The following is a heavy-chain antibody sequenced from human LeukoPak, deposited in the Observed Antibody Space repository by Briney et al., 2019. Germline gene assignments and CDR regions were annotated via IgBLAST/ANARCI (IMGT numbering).Heavy chain of an antibody. V-gene: IGHV1-2*02. CDR1: GYTFTGYY. Sequence: ASVKVSCKASGYTFTGYYMHWVRQAPGQGLEWMGWINPNSGGTNYAQKFQGRVTMTRDTSISTAYMELSRLRSEDTAVYYCARGRRVVAATSREDYYYYYMDVWGKGTTVTVSS. CDR3: ARGRRVVAATSREDYYYYYMDV. D-gene: IGHD2-15*01. J-gene: IGHJ6*03. CDR2: INPNSGGT.